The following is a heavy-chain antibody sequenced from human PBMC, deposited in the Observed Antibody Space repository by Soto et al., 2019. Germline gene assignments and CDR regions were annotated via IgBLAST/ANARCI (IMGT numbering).Heavy chain of an antibody. CDR1: GFTFSSYG. D-gene: IGHD3-3*01. Sequence: QVQLVESGGGVVQPGRSLRLSCAASGFTFSSYGMHWVRQAPGKGLEWVAVIWDDGSNKYYADSVKGRFTISRDNTKNTLYLQMNSLRAEDTAVYYCARDRSDTYYDFWSGYSGSPRGWPVDYWGQGTLVTVSS. V-gene: IGHV3-33*01. CDR3: ARDRSDTYYDFWSGYSGSPRGWPVDY. J-gene: IGHJ4*02. CDR2: IWDDGSNK.